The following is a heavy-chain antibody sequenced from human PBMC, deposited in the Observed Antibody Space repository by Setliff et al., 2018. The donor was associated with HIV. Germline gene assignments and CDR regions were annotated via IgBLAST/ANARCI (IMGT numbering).Heavy chain of an antibody. CDR3: ATNREQLTMTYDYYMDV. Sequence: ASVKVSCKASGGTFSSYAISWVRRAPGQGPEWMGAIIPIFGTTKYAQRFQGRVTITADASTSTAYMELSSLRAEDTAVYYCATNREQLTMTYDYYMDVWGKGTTVTVSS. J-gene: IGHJ6*03. D-gene: IGHD6-13*01. V-gene: IGHV1-69*13. CDR2: IIPIFGTT. CDR1: GGTFSSYA.